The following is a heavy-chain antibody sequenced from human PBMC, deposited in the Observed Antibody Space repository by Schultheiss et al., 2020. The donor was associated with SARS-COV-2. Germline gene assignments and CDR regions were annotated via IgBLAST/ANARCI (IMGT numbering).Heavy chain of an antibody. CDR2: IPHDGTSR. D-gene: IGHD6-19*01. CDR3: ARVRSEYSSGWYRDPFDY. CDR1: GISISDHY. Sequence: GGSLRLSCAASGISISDHYMDWVRQAPGKGLEWVASIPHDGTSRYYADSVKGRFTISRDNAKISLYLQMNSLRAEDTAVYYCARVRSEYSSGWYRDPFDYWGQGPLVTVAS. J-gene: IGHJ4*02. V-gene: IGHV3-30*03.